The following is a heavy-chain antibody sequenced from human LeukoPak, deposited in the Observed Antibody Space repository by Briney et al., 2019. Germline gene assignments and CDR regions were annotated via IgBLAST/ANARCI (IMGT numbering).Heavy chain of an antibody. V-gene: IGHV3-23*01. CDR2: ISGSGGST. J-gene: IGHJ4*02. CDR1: GFTFSSYA. Sequence: PGGSLRLSCAASGFTFSSYAMSWVRQAPGKGLEWVSAISGSGGSTYYADSVKGRFTISRDNSKKTLYLRMNRLRAEDTAVYYCAKGVSSGRYVYWGQGTLVTVSS. CDR3: AKGVSSGRYVY. D-gene: IGHD6-19*01.